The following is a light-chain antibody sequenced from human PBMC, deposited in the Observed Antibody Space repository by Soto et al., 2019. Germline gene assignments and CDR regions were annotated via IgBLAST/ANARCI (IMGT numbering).Light chain of an antibody. CDR3: QQYYSTPLT. CDR1: QRVSYSSNNKNY. J-gene: IGKJ4*01. CDR2: WAS. Sequence: DIVMTQSPDSLAVSLGERATINCKSSQRVSYSSNNKNYLAWYQQKPGQPPKLLIYWASTRESGVPDRFSGSGSGTDFTLTISSLQAEDVAVYYCQQYYSTPLTFGGGTKVEIK. V-gene: IGKV4-1*01.